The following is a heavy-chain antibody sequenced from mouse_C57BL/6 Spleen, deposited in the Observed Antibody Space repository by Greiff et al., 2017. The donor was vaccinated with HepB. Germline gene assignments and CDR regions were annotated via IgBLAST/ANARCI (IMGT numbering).Heavy chain of an antibody. V-gene: IGHV1-72*01. J-gene: IGHJ4*01. CDR3: ARGDGYPPGY. D-gene: IGHD2-3*01. Sequence: VKLQESGAELVKPGASVKLSCKASGYTFTSYWMHWVKQRPGRGLEWIGRIDPKSGGTKYNEKFKSKATLTVDKPSSTAYMQLSSLTSEDSAVYYWARGDGYPPGYWGQGTSVTVSS. CDR2: IDPKSGGT. CDR1: GYTFTSYW.